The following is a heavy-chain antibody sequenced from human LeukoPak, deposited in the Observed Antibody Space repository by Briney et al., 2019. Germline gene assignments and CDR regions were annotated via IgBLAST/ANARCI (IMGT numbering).Heavy chain of an antibody. CDR3: ARDFDIVVVPAAGWFDP. CDR1: GFTFSSYA. CDR2: ISGSGGST. Sequence: GGSLRLSCAASGFTFSSYAMSWVRQAPGKGLEWVSAISGSGGSTYYADSVKGRFTISRDNSKNTLYLQMNSLRAEDTAVYYCARDFDIVVVPAAGWFDPWGQGTLVTVSS. D-gene: IGHD2-2*01. V-gene: IGHV3-23*01. J-gene: IGHJ5*02.